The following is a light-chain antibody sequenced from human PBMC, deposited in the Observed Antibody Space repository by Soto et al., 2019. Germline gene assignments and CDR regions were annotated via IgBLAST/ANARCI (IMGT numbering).Light chain of an antibody. CDR1: QNINNW. CDR3: QHTRT. Sequence: DFQMTQSPSTLSASVGDRVTITCRASQNINNWVAWYQQKPGKAPKFLIYDASTLQRGVSSRFSGSGFGTDFSLTIHSLHPDDSGSYYCQHTRTFGQGTKVEVK. CDR2: DAS. J-gene: IGKJ1*01. V-gene: IGKV1-5*01.